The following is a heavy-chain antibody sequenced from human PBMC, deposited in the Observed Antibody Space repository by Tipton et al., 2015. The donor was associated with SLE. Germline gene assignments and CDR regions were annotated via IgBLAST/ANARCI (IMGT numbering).Heavy chain of an antibody. Sequence: TLSLTCTVSGGSISSGSYPWSWIRQPPGKGLEWIGYIYYSGSTNYNPSLKSRVTISVDTSKNQFSLKLSSVIAADTAVYYCARAGEGSAKRSGIAVAGIDYWGQGTLVTVSS. CDR2: IYYSGST. CDR1: GGSISSGSYP. D-gene: IGHD6-19*01. V-gene: IGHV4-61*01. J-gene: IGHJ4*02. CDR3: ARAGEGSAKRSGIAVAGIDY.